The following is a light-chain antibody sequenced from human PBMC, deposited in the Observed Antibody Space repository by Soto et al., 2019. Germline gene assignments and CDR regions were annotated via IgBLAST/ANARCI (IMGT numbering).Light chain of an antibody. CDR3: SSYKSSRTLYV. CDR2: EVS. J-gene: IGLJ1*01. V-gene: IGLV2-14*01. Sequence: QSALTQPPSVSGSPGQSITISCTGTSTNVGGYNYVSWYQQHPGKAPKLMIYEVSNRPSGVSNRFSGSKSDNTASLTISGLQAEDEADYYCSSYKSSRTLYVFGTGTKLTVL. CDR1: STNVGGYNY.